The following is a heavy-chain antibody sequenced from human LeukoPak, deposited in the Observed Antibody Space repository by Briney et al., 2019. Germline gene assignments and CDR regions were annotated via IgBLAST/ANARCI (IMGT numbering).Heavy chain of an antibody. CDR3: AGSPALYGSDSYGSGGFDI. Sequence: GGSLRLSCAASGLTFSDHYMDWVRQAPGKGLEWVGRTRNKANSYTTEYAASVKGRFTISRDDSKNSLYLQMNSLKTEDTAVYYCAGSPALYGSDSYGSGGFDIWGQGTMLTVSA. D-gene: IGHD3-10*01. J-gene: IGHJ3*02. CDR1: GLTFSDHY. V-gene: IGHV3-72*01. CDR2: TRNKANSYTT.